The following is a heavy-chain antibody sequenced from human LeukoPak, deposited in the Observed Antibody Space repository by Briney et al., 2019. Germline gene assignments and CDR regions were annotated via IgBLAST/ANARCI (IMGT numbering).Heavy chain of an antibody. J-gene: IGHJ4*02. CDR3: ARVGGWYRYFFDY. Sequence: RASVKVSCKASGYTFTNYHMHWVRQAPGQGLEWMGMITPSDGSTNYAQKFQGRVTMTRDMSTSTVYMELSSLISEDTAVYYCARVGGWYRYFFDYWGQGTLLTVSS. D-gene: IGHD6-19*01. CDR1: GYTFTNYH. V-gene: IGHV1-46*01. CDR2: ITPSDGST.